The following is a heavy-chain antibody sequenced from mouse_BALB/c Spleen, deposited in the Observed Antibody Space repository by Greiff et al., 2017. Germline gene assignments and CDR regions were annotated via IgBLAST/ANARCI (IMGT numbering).Heavy chain of an antibody. CDR2: ISSGSSTI. D-gene: IGHD2-4*01. V-gene: IGHV5-17*02. J-gene: IGHJ4*01. CDR3: ARSRTMITNYYAMDY. Sequence: EVKVVESGGGLVQPGGSRKLSCAASGFTFSSFGMHWVRQAPEKGLEWVAYISSGSSTIYYADTVKGRFTISRDNPKNTLFLQMTSLRSEDTAMYYCARSRTMITNYYAMDYWGQGTSVTVSA. CDR1: GFTFSSFG.